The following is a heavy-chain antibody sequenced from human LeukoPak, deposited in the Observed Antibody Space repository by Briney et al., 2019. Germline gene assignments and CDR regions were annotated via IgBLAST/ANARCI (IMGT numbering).Heavy chain of an antibody. V-gene: IGHV5-51*01. D-gene: IGHD6-13*01. CDR1: GYSFSSYW. CDR3: ARLSSSWLAVDS. Sequence: GESLKISCKGSGYSFSSYWIGWVRQMPGKGPEWMGIIYPGDSDARYSPSFEGQVTISVDKSISTAYLQWSSLKASDTAMYYCARLSSSWLAVDSWGQGTLVTVSS. CDR2: IYPGDSDA. J-gene: IGHJ4*02.